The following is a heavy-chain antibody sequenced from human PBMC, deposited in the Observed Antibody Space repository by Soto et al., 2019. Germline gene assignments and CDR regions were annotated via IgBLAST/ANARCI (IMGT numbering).Heavy chain of an antibody. D-gene: IGHD6-19*01. J-gene: IGHJ4*02. CDR2: ISSSSSTI. CDR1: GFTFSSYA. Sequence: GGSLRLSCAASGFTFSSYAMNWVRQAPGKGLEWVSYISSSSSTIYYADSVKGRFTISRDNAKNSLYLQMNSLRDEDTAVYYWAREYSSGWYDYFDYWGQGTLVTVSS. V-gene: IGHV3-48*02. CDR3: AREYSSGWYDYFDY.